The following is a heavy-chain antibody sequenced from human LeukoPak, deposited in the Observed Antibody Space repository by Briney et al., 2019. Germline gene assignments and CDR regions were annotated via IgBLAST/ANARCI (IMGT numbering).Heavy chain of an antibody. CDR1: GFIFDDYA. CDR3: VKDMSASSGYEFDF. D-gene: IGHD5-12*01. Sequence: GGSLRLSCAASGFIFDDYAMHWVRQFPGKGLEWVSGISWHSNSIDYADSVRGRFTISRDNAKNSLYLQMNSLRPEDTALYYCVKDMSASSGYEFDFWGQGTLVSVSS. V-gene: IGHV3-9*01. J-gene: IGHJ4*02. CDR2: ISWHSNSI.